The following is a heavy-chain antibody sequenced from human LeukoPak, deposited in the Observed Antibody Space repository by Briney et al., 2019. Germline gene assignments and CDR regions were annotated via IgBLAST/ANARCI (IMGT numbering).Heavy chain of an antibody. CDR1: GGSISSSSYY. CDR3: AQIGTENCSGGSCYSWGYYYYYYYMDV. J-gene: IGHJ6*03. V-gene: IGHV4-39*01. D-gene: IGHD2-15*01. Sequence: SETLSLTCTLSGGSISSSSYYWGWIRQPPGKGLEWIGSIYYSGSTYTNPSLKSRVTISVDTSKNQFSLKLSSVTAADTAVYYCAQIGTENCSGGSCYSWGYYYYYYYMDVWGKGTTVTVSS. CDR2: IYYSGST.